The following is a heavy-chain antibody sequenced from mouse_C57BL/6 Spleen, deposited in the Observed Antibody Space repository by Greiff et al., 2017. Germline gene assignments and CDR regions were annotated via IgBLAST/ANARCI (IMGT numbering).Heavy chain of an antibody. CDR2: IWTGGGP. CDR1: GFSLTSYA. Sequence: QVQLKQSGPGLVAPSQSLSITCTVSGFSLTSYAISWVRQPPGKGLEWLGVIWTGGGPNYNSALKSRLSISKDNSKSQVFLKMNSLQTDDTARYYCARNYYGTSYYFDYWGQGTTLTGSS. CDR3: ARNYYGTSYYFDY. J-gene: IGHJ2*01. D-gene: IGHD1-1*01. V-gene: IGHV2-9-1*01.